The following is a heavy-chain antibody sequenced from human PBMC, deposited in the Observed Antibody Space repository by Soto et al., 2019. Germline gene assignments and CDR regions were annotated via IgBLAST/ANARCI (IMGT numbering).Heavy chain of an antibody. CDR3: ARESTMVVAATDYYYGMDV. CDR1: GYTFTSYG. V-gene: IGHV1-18*01. Sequence: QVQLVKSGAEVKKPGASVKVSCKASGYTFTSYGISWVRQAPGQGLEWMGWISAYNGNTNYAQKLQGRVTMTTDTSTSTAYMELRSLRSDDTAVYYCARESTMVVAATDYYYGMDVWGQGTTVTVSS. J-gene: IGHJ6*02. D-gene: IGHD2-15*01. CDR2: ISAYNGNT.